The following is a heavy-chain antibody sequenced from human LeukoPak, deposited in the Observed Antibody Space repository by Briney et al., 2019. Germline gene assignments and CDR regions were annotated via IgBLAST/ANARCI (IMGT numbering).Heavy chain of an antibody. CDR2: IYYSGST. Sequence: KASETLSLTCTVSGGSISSSSYYWGWIRQPPGKGLEWIGSIYYSGSTYYNPSLKSRVTISVDTSKNQFSLKLSSVTAADTAVYYCAVTIFGVVIPIEQLSDHYWGQGTLVTVSS. J-gene: IGHJ4*02. V-gene: IGHV4-39*07. D-gene: IGHD3-3*01. CDR1: GGSISSSSYY. CDR3: AVTIFGVVIPIEQLSDHY.